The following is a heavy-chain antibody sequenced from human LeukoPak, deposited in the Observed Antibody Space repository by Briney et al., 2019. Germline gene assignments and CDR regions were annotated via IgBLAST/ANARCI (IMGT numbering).Heavy chain of an antibody. Sequence: GESLKISCKGSGYSFTSYWIGWVRQMPGKGLEWMGIIYPGDSDTRYSPSFQGQVTISADKSISTAYLQWSSLKASDTAMYYCAGLECSGGSCYSLDYGGQGTLVTVSS. V-gene: IGHV5-51*01. CDR1: GYSFTSYW. CDR3: AGLECSGGSCYSLDY. CDR2: IYPGDSDT. D-gene: IGHD2-15*01. J-gene: IGHJ4*02.